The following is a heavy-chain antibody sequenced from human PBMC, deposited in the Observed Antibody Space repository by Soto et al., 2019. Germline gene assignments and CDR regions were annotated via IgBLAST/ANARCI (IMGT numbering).Heavy chain of an antibody. CDR3: ARDLRYAPGIVVVPAAIRYYYGMDV. J-gene: IGHJ6*02. V-gene: IGHV1-69*06. CDR2: IIPIFGTA. Sequence: GASVKVSCKASGGTFSSYAISWVRQAPGQGLEWMGGIIPIFGTANYAQKFQGRVTITADKSTSTAYMELSSLRSEDTAVYYCARDLRYAPGIVVVPAAIRYYYGMDVWGQGTTVTVSS. CDR1: GGTFSSYA. D-gene: IGHD2-2*02.